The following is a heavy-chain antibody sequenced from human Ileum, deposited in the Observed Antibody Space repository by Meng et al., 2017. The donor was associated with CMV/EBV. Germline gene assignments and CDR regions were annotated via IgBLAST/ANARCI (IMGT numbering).Heavy chain of an antibody. J-gene: IGHJ4*02. Sequence: SGYSFTSYGLYWVRQAPGQSLEWMGWINGGNGDTRYSQKFQDRVTITRDTSANTVYMELSSLRSEDTAIYYCARDYGSGGYSPLGHWGQGTLVTVSS. D-gene: IGHD3-10*01. CDR3: ARDYGSGGYSPLGH. CDR1: GYSFTSYG. CDR2: INGGNGDT. V-gene: IGHV1-3*01.